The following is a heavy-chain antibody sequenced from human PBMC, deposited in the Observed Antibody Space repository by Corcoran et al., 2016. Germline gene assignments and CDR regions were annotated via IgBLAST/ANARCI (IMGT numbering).Heavy chain of an antibody. D-gene: IGHD1-26*01. Sequence: QVQLQESGPGLVKPSETLSLTCTVSGGSISSYYWSWIRQPPGKGLEWIGYIYYSGSTNYNPSLKSRVTISVDTSKNQFSLKLSSVTAADTAVYYCARGLIVGAPRGGFDPWGQGTLVTVSS. CDR3: ARGLIVGAPRGGFDP. CDR1: GGSISSYY. J-gene: IGHJ5*02. CDR2: IYYSGST. V-gene: IGHV4-59*01.